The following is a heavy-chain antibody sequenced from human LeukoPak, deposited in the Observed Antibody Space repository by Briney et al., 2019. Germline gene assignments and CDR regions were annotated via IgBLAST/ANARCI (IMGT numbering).Heavy chain of an antibody. J-gene: IGHJ4*02. Sequence: GGSLRLSCAASGFTFSSYWMSWVRQAPGKGLEWVANIRQDGSEKYYVDSVKGRYTISRDNTKNSLYLQMNSLRAEDTAVYYCARDKGADEGSKFDYWGQGTLVTVSS. CDR1: GFTFSSYW. V-gene: IGHV3-7*03. CDR3: ARDKGADEGSKFDY. CDR2: IRQDGSEK. D-gene: IGHD1-26*01.